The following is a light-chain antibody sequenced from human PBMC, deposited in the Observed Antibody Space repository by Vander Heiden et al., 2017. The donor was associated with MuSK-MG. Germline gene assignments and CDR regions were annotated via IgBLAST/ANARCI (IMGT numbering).Light chain of an antibody. V-gene: IGKV3-20*01. Sequence: EIVLTQSPGTLSLSPGERATLSCRASQSVINNYLAWYQQRPGQAPSLLIYGASSRATDIADRFSGSGSGTDFTLTISRLEPEDFALYYCQQYGRSAYTFGQGTKLEHK. CDR3: QQYGRSAYT. J-gene: IGKJ2*01. CDR2: GAS. CDR1: QSVINNY.